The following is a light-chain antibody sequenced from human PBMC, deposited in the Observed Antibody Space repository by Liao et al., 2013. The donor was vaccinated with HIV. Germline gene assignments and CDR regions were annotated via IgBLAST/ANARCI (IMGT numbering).Light chain of an antibody. J-gene: IGLJ2*01. CDR3: QAWDSTTYVV. CDR1: KLGDKY. V-gene: IGLV3-1*01. CDR2: QDS. Sequence: SFDLTQPPSLSVSPGQTASITCSGDKLGDKYACWYQQKPGQSPVLVIYQDSRRPSGIPERFFGSRSGNTATLTISGTQAMDEADYYCQAWDSTTYVVFGGGTKLTVL.